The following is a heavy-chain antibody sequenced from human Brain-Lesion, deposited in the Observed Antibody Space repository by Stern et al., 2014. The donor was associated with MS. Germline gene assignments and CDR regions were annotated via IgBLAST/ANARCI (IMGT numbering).Heavy chain of an antibody. V-gene: IGHV4-30-4*01. J-gene: IGHJ6*02. CDR3: ARGPLEGIYMKTFFYAMDV. Sequence: VQLVESGPGLVKPSQTLSLTCTVSGGSTSRRDYYWSWIRQPPGRGLEGIGSIYSSGNSFYNPPLKSRLTISLDTSKTKFSLRLNSVTAADTAVYYCARGPLEGIYMKTFFYAMDVWGHGTTVTVSS. CDR1: GGSTSRRDYY. CDR2: IYSSGNS. D-gene: IGHD2/OR15-2a*01.